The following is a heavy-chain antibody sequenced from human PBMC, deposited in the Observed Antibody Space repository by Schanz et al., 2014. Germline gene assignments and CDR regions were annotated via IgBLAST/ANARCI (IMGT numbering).Heavy chain of an antibody. D-gene: IGHD3-10*01. CDR3: ARPALWFGDNCFGP. Sequence: EVQLVESGGGLVQPGGSLRLSCAASGFTFSSYWMHWVRQVPGKGLVWVSRIKSDGSSTSYADSVKGRFTISRDNAKNTLYLQMNSLRAEDTAMYYCARPALWFGDNCFGPWGQGTLVTVSS. V-gene: IGHV3-74*01. J-gene: IGHJ5*02. CDR2: IKSDGSST. CDR1: GFTFSSYW.